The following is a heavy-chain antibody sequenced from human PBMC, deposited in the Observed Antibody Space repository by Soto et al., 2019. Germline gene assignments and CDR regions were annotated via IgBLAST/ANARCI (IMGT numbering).Heavy chain of an antibody. CDR3: AKCGGLGTPRVGGSCYCPIYY. D-gene: IGHD2-15*01. CDR1: GFSFSTYP. V-gene: IGHV3-23*01. CDR2: ISGGVTTT. J-gene: IGHJ4*02. Sequence: GGSLRLSCATSGFSFSTYPMSWIRQGAGEGLEWVSGISGGVTTTYYVDFVKGRFTISRDNSKSTVYLQMNSLRAEDTAVYYCAKCGGLGTPRVGGSCYCPIYYWGQGIPVTVSS.